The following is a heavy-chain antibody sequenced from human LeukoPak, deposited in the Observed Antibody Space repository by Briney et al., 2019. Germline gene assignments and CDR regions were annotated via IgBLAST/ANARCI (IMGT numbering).Heavy chain of an antibody. CDR3: AKDRYYDYVWGSYRPGPFDY. Sequence: GGSLRLSCAASGFTFSGYAMSWVRQAPGKGLEWVSAISGSGGSTYYADSVKGRFTISRDNSKNTLYLQMNSLRAEDTAVYYCAKDRYYDYVWGSYRPGPFDYWGQGTLVTVSS. J-gene: IGHJ4*02. V-gene: IGHV3-23*01. CDR1: GFTFSGYA. D-gene: IGHD3-16*02. CDR2: ISGSGGST.